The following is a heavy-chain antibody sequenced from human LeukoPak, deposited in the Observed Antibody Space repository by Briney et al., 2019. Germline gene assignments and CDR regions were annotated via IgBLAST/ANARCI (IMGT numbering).Heavy chain of an antibody. J-gene: IGHJ4*02. V-gene: IGHV3-23*01. CDR1: GFRFSTSA. D-gene: IGHD1-26*01. Sequence: PGGSLRLSCAASGFRFSTSAMSWVRRAPGKGLEWVSGISDSGASTFYADSVKGRFTISRDPSKNTLFLQMNSLRAEDTAVYYCARSIVGAKSHFDYWGQGTLVTVSS. CDR3: ARSIVGAKSHFDY. CDR2: ISDSGAST.